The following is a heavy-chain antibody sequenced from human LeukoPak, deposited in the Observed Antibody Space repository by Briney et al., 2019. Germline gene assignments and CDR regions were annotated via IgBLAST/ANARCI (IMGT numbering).Heavy chain of an antibody. J-gene: IGHJ4*02. CDR1: GDSISSGGYY. Sequence: PSETLSLTCTVSGDSISSGGYYWGWIRQPPGKGLEWIGSIYYNGITYYNPSLKSRVTISVDTSKNQFSLKPSSVTAADTAVYYCTSAGDYGGRAGDYWGQGTLVTVSS. CDR2: IYYNGIT. V-gene: IGHV4-39*01. CDR3: TSAGDYGGRAGDY. D-gene: IGHD4-23*01.